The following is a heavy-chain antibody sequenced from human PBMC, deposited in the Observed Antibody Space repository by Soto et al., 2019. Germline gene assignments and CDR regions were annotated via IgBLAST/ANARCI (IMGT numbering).Heavy chain of an antibody. CDR3: AKVGAVTGSYYYYYMDV. CDR2: ISWNSGSI. J-gene: IGHJ6*03. D-gene: IGHD4-4*01. CDR1: GVHFIDYA. Sequence: SLRLSFAASGVHFIDYAIRWVRQAPGKGLEWVSGISWNSGSIGYADSVKGRFTISRDNAKNSRYLQMNSLRAEDTALYYCAKVGAVTGSYYYYYMDVWGKGTTVTVSS. V-gene: IGHV3-9*01.